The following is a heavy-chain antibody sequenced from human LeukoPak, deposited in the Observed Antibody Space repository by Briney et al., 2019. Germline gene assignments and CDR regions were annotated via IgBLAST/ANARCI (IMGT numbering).Heavy chain of an antibody. D-gene: IGHD1-26*01. J-gene: IGHJ5*02. CDR3: ARSLVVGATYPYH. V-gene: IGHV3-43D*03. CDR1: GFTFDDYA. Sequence: GGSLRLSCAASGFTFDDYAMHWVRQAPGKGLEWVSLISWDGGSTYYADSVKGRFTISRDNAKNSLYLQLNSLRAEDTAVYYCARSLVVGATYPYHWGQGTLVTVSS. CDR2: ISWDGGST.